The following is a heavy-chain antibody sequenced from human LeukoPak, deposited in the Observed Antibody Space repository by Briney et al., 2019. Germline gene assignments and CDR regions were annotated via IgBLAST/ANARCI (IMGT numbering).Heavy chain of an antibody. CDR2: IHSRGSP. CDR3: ARTLNTVTTDAPFEI. D-gene: IGHD4-17*01. V-gene: IGHV4-31*11. Sequence: SETLSLTCAVSGGSISSGGYYWAWIRQHPGKGLEWIGFIHSRGSPYYNPSLKSRLNILLDRPNNQFSLIMISVTAAETAVYFFARTLNTVTTDAPFEIWGRGTMVIVSS. CDR1: GGSISSGGYY. J-gene: IGHJ3*02.